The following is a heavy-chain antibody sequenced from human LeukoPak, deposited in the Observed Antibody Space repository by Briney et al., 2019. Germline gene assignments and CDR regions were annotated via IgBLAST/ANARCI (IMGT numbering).Heavy chain of an antibody. CDR2: VSGHNGDT. V-gene: IGHV1-18*01. J-gene: IGHJ4*02. CDR3: ASYGGNGDY. D-gene: IGHD4-23*01. Sequence: GASVTVSCKASGYRFSDYGITWVRQAPGQGLEWMGWVSGHNGDTNYAQKFQGRVTITADKSTSTAYMELSSLRSEDTAVYYCASYGGNGDYWGQGTLVTVSS. CDR1: GYRFSDYG.